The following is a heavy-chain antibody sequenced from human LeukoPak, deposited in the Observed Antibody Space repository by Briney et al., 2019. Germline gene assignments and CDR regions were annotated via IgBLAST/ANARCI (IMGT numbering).Heavy chain of an antibody. CDR3: ARGWSLWEWGFAFDY. V-gene: IGHV1-2*02. D-gene: IGHD3-16*01. CDR2: INPNSGGT. Sequence: ASVKVSCKASGYTFTDYYMHWVRQAPGQGLEWMGWINPNSGGTNYAQKFQGRVTMTRDTSISTACMELNRLRSDDTAVYYCARGWSLWEWGFAFDYWGQGTLVTVSS. J-gene: IGHJ4*02. CDR1: GYTFTDYY.